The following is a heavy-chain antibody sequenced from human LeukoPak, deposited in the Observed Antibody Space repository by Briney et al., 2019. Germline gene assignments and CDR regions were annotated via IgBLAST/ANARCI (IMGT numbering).Heavy chain of an antibody. J-gene: IGHJ4*02. Sequence: GGSLRLSCAASGFTFSSYAMSWVRQAPGKGLEWVSAISGSGGSTYYADSVKGRFTISRDNSKNTLYLQMNSLRAEDTAVYYCAKAGRCSGGSCYSHFDYWGQGTLVTVSS. CDR3: AKAGRCSGGSCYSHFDY. CDR1: GFTFSSYA. V-gene: IGHV3-23*01. D-gene: IGHD2-15*01. CDR2: ISGSGGST.